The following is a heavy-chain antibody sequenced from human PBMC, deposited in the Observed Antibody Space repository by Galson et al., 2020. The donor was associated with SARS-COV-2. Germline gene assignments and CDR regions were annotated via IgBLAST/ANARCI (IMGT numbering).Heavy chain of an antibody. CDR2: FRSKIFGATL. J-gene: IGHJ6*02. V-gene: IGHV3-49*04. D-gene: IGHD6-13*01. CDR3: ARDNTLVAAGGVKRYYGMDV. Sequence: QAGGSLRLSCTTSGFNFGEYTMSWVRQAPGKGLEWLGLFRSKIFGATLEYAASVKGRFTISRDDSKGIAYLQMNSLKTEDTALYYCARDNTLVAAGGVKRYYGMDVWGQGTTVTVSS. CDR1: GFNFGEYT.